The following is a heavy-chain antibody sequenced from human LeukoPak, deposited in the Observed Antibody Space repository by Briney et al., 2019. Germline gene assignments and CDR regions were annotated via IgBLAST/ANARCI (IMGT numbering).Heavy chain of an antibody. CDR3: ARGGYSYGWGYDY. D-gene: IGHD5-18*01. CDR2: IYTSGST. Sequence: SETLSLTCTVSGGSISSGSFYWSWIRQPAGKGLEWIGRIYTSGSTTYNPSLKSRVTISVDTSKNQFSLKLSSVTAADTAVYYCARGGYSYGWGYDYWGQGTLVTVSS. CDR1: GGSISSGSFY. V-gene: IGHV4-61*02. J-gene: IGHJ4*02.